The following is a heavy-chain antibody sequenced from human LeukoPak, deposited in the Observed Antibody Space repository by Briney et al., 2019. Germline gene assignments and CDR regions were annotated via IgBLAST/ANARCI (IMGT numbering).Heavy chain of an antibody. J-gene: IGHJ4*02. CDR2: INHSGST. V-gene: IGHV4-34*01. CDR3: ARGYSGYDPFDY. Sequence: SEALSLTCAVYGGSFSGYYWSWIRQPPGKGLEWIGEINHSGSTNYNPSLKSRVTISVDTSKNQFSLKLSSVTAADTAVYYCARGYSGYDPFDYWGQGTLVTVSS. D-gene: IGHD5-12*01. CDR1: GGSFSGYY.